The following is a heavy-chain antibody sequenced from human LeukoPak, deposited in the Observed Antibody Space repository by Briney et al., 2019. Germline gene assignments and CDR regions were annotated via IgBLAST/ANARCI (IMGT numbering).Heavy chain of an antibody. CDR2: IAYTGT. V-gene: IGHV3-23*01. CDR1: GFTFSDYA. D-gene: IGHD3-10*01. Sequence: GGSLRLSCAASGFTFSDYAMNWVRQAPGKGLEWVSSIAYTGTYYADSVKGRFIVSRDDSKSMLFLQMNSLRAEDTAVYFCANRFFSEFWGPGILVTVSS. CDR3: ANRFFSEF. J-gene: IGHJ4*02.